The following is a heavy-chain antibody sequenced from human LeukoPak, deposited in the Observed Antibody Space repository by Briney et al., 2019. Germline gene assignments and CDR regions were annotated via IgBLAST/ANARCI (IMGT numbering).Heavy chain of an antibody. CDR3: ARGRPHGNDY. J-gene: IGHJ4*02. CDR1: GFTVSSNY. D-gene: IGHD4-23*01. V-gene: IGHV3-74*01. CDR2: IASDGSST. Sequence: GGSLRLSCAASGFTVSSNYMSWVRQAPGKGLVWVSRIASDGSSTTYADSVKGRFSISRDNAKNTLYLQMNSLRVEDTAVYYCARGRPHGNDYWGQGTLVTVSS.